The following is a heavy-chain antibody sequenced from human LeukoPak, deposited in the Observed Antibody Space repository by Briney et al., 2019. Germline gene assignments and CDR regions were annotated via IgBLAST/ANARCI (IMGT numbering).Heavy chain of an antibody. J-gene: IGHJ3*02. CDR2: ISYDGSNK. CDR3: AKGVRYCSSTSCYFRAFDI. D-gene: IGHD2-2*01. V-gene: IGHV3-30-3*01. CDR1: GFTFSSYA. Sequence: PGGSLRLSCAASGFTFSSYAMHWGRQAPGKGLEWVAVISYDGSNKYYADSVKGRFTISRDNSKNTLYLQMNSLRAEDTAVYYCAKGVRYCSSTSCYFRAFDIWGQGTMVTVSS.